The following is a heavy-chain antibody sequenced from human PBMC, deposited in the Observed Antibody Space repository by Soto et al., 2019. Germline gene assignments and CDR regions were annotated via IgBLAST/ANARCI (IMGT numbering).Heavy chain of an antibody. Sequence: SETLSLTCTVSGFSISSSSYYWGWIRQPPGKGLEWIGSIYYSGSTYYNPSLKSRVTISVDTSKNQFSLKLSSVTAADTAVYYWASIIAAAGTRGDYWGQGTLVTVSS. J-gene: IGHJ4*02. CDR1: GFSISSSSYY. CDR3: ASIIAAAGTRGDY. D-gene: IGHD6-13*01. V-gene: IGHV4-39*01. CDR2: IYYSGST.